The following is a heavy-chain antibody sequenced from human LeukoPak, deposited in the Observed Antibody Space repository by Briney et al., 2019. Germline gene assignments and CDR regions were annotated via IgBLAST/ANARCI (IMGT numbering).Heavy chain of an antibody. CDR3: ARYGITIVRGGKYYFDS. V-gene: IGHV4-59*08. CDR1: GGSISGYF. D-gene: IGHD3-10*01. Sequence: SETLSLTCTVSGGSISGYFWSWIRQPPGKGLEWIGYIHYSGTTNYNPSLNSRVTISVDTSKNQFSLRLSSVTAADTAVYYCARYGITIVRGGKYYFDSWGQGTLVTVSP. J-gene: IGHJ4*02. CDR2: IHYSGTT.